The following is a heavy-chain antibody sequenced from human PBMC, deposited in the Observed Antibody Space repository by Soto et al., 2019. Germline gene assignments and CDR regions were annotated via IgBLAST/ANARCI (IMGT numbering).Heavy chain of an antibody. CDR1: GGTFSSYA. CDR3: ARDQSIAVAGNYYGMDV. CDR2: IIPIFGTA. Sequence: SVKVSCKASGGTFSSYAISWVRQAPGQGLEWMGGIIPIFGTANYAQKFQGRVTITADKSTSTAYMELSSLRSEDTAVYYCARDQSIAVAGNYYGMDVWGQGTTVTVSS. J-gene: IGHJ6*02. D-gene: IGHD6-19*01. V-gene: IGHV1-69*06.